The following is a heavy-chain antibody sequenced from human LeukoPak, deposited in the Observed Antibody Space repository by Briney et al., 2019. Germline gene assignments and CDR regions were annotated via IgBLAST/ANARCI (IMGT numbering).Heavy chain of an antibody. CDR3: AKDFRAKSGSGSYGWFDP. J-gene: IGHJ5*02. V-gene: IGHV3-53*01. CDR2: IYSGGST. D-gene: IGHD3-10*01. CDR1: GFTVSSNY. Sequence: PGGSLRLSCAASGFTVSSNYMSWVRQAPGKGLEWVSVIYSGGSTYYADSVKGRFTISRDNSKNTLYLQMNSLRADDTAVYYCAKDFRAKSGSGSYGWFDPWGQGTLVTVSS.